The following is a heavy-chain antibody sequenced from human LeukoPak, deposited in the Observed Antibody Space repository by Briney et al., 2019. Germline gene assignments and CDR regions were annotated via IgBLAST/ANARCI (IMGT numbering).Heavy chain of an antibody. CDR1: GYTFSGYA. J-gene: IGHJ4*02. Sequence: GGSLRLSCEASGYTFSGYAMSWVRQAPGKGLEWVSTISGTTGTIYYADSVKGRFSISRDNSKNTLYLQMKSLRAVDTAEYHCARVKGYFDSGNYFGFFDFWAREPWSPSPQ. CDR3: ARVKGYFDSGNYFGFFDF. V-gene: IGHV3-23*01. D-gene: IGHD3-10*01. CDR2: ISGTTGTI.